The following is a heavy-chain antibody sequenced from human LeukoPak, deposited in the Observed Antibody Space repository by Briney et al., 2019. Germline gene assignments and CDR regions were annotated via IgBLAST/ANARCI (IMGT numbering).Heavy chain of an antibody. V-gene: IGHV4-34*01. Sequence: PSETLSLTCAVYGGSFSGYYWSWIRQPPGKGLEWIGEINHSGSTNYNPSLKTRVTISIHTSKNQFSLKLSSVTAADTAVYYCAREDETTLNWFDPWGQGTLVTVSS. CDR3: AREDETTLNWFDP. J-gene: IGHJ5*02. D-gene: IGHD1-14*01. CDR2: INHSGST. CDR1: GGSFSGYY.